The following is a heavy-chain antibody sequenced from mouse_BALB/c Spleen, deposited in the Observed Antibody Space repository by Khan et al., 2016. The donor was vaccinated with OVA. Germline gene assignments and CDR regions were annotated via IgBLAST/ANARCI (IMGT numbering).Heavy chain of an antibody. V-gene: IGHV5-6-4*01. CDR2: ISSSGSYT. Sequence: EVELVESGGGLVKPGGSLNLSCAASGFTFSTYTMSWVRQTPEKRLEWVATISSSGSYTFYPDSVKGRFTISRDNAMNTLNLQMSSLKSEDTAMYYCTRDRIMRAGYFDYWGQGTTLTVSS. D-gene: IGHD3-3*01. J-gene: IGHJ2*01. CDR1: GFTFSTYT. CDR3: TRDRIMRAGYFDY.